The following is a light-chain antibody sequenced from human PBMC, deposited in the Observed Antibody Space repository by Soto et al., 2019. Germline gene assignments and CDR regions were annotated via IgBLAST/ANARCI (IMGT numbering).Light chain of an antibody. Sequence: QSALTQPASVSGSPGQSITISCTGTNSDVGAYPYVSWYQQHPGNAPKLLIYEVADRPSGVSDRFSGSKSGNTASLTISALQAEDDAVYYCSSYATRGTNVIFGGGTQLTVL. CDR2: EVA. V-gene: IGLV2-14*03. J-gene: IGLJ2*01. CDR1: NSDVGAYPY. CDR3: SSYATRGTNVI.